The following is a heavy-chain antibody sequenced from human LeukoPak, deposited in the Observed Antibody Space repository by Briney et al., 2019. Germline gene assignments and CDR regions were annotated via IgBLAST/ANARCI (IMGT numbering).Heavy chain of an antibody. J-gene: IGHJ4*02. D-gene: IGHD1-1*01. Sequence: GESLKISCKGSGYSFTSYWIGWVRQMPGKGLECMGIIYPGDSDTRYSLSFQGQVTISADRSISTAYLQWSSLKASDTAMYYCARHETGPYFDYWGQGTLVTVSS. CDR1: GYSFTSYW. V-gene: IGHV5-51*01. CDR3: ARHETGPYFDY. CDR2: IYPGDSDT.